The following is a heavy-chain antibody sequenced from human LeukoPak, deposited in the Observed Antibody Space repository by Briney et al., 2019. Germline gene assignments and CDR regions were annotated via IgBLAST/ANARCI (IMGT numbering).Heavy chain of an antibody. D-gene: IGHD3-10*01. CDR2: ISGSGGST. CDR3: ARGDGSGSYYVFVFDY. J-gene: IGHJ4*02. CDR1: GFTFSSYA. V-gene: IGHV3-23*01. Sequence: GGSLRLSCAASGFTFSSYAMSWVRQAPGKGLEWVSAISGSGGSTYYADSVKGRFTISRDNSKNTLYLQMNSLRAEDTAVYYCARGDGSGSYYVFVFDYWGQGTLVTVSS.